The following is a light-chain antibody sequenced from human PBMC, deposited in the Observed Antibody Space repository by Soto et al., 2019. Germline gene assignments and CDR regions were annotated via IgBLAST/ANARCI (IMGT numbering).Light chain of an antibody. CDR2: DAS. J-gene: IGKJ1*01. Sequence: IQMTQSPSILSASVGDRVTITCRASQSISTWLAWYQQKPEKAPKLLIHDASALESGVPSRFSGSGSGTEFTLTISSLQPDDFANYYCQQYNSYSRTFGQGTRVEV. V-gene: IGKV1-5*01. CDR3: QQYNSYSRT. CDR1: QSISTW.